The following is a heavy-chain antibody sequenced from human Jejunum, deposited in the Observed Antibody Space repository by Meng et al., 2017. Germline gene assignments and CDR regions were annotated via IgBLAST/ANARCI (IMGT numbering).Heavy chain of an antibody. D-gene: IGHD2-2*01. CDR3: ARGELLWDY. CDR2: MDYRGST. CDR1: GDYISSGEYF. J-gene: IGHJ4*02. Sequence: QVQIHDSGTGLVTPSQTLSLTCTVSGDYISSGEYFWSWIRQPPGTGLEWIGYMDYRGSTFYNPSLKSRVTISVDTSKNQFSLKLSSVTAADTAVYFCARGELLWDYWGQGTLVTVSS. V-gene: IGHV4-30-4*01.